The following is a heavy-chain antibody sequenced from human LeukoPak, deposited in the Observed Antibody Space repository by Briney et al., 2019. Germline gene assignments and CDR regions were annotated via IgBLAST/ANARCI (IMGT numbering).Heavy chain of an antibody. CDR1: GGSINSNSYY. CDR2: INDSRYT. D-gene: IGHD3-10*01. J-gene: IGHJ4*02. V-gene: IGHV4-39*01. CDR3: ARSSMFRGVTVDY. Sequence: AETLSLTCTVSGGSINSNSYYWGWIRQPPGEGMGWIGSINDSRYTYYTPSLKSRVTISVDTSKSQFSLKLSSVTAADTAVYYCARSSMFRGVTVDYWGQGTLVTVSS.